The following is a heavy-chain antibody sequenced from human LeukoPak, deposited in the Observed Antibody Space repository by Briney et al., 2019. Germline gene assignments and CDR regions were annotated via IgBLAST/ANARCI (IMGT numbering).Heavy chain of an antibody. Sequence: GASVKVSCKASGYTFTSYGISWVRQAPGQGLEWMGWISAYNGNTNYAQKLQGRVTMTTDTSTSTAYMELRSLRSDDTAVYYCARDYDILTGNRKFDYWGQGTLVTVSS. D-gene: IGHD3-9*01. V-gene: IGHV1-18*01. J-gene: IGHJ4*02. CDR2: ISAYNGNT. CDR3: ARDYDILTGNRKFDY. CDR1: GYTFTSYG.